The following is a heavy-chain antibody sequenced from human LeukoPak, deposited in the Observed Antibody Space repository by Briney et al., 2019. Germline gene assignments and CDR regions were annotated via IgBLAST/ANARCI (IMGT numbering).Heavy chain of an antibody. V-gene: IGHV3-33*06. Sequence: QPGRSLRLSCAASGVTFSTYGFHWVRQAPGKGLEWVAATFYDGSKSFYTDSVKGRFTISRDNSKNTLYLQMNSLRAEDSAVYYCAKDRRGQIDYWGQGTLVTVSS. CDR1: GVTFSTYG. CDR2: TFYDGSKS. CDR3: AKDRRGQIDY. J-gene: IGHJ4*02.